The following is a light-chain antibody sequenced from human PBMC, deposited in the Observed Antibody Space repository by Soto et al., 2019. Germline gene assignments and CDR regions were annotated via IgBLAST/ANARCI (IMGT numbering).Light chain of an antibody. CDR3: SSYTSISTLV. J-gene: IGLJ1*01. V-gene: IGLV2-14*01. CDR1: SSDVGGYNY. CDR2: DVS. Sequence: QSVLTQPASVSGSPGQSITISCTGTSSDVGGYNYVASYQQRPGKAPKLMIYDVSTRPSGVSLRFSGSKSGNTASLTISGLQAEDEADYYCSSYTSISTLVFGTGTKLTVL.